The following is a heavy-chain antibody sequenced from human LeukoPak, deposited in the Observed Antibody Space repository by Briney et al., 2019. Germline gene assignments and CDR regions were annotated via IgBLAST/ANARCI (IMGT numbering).Heavy chain of an antibody. V-gene: IGHV3-23*01. CDR2: ISGSGGST. D-gene: IGHD1-26*01. CDR3: AKDRTVGASYWYFDL. CDR1: GFTFSSYA. Sequence: PGGSLRLSCAASGFTFSSYAMSWVRQAPGKGLEWVSIISGSGGSTYYADSVKGRFTISRDNSKSMMYLQMDSLRAEDTAVYYCAKDRTVGASYWYFDLWGRGTLVTVSS. J-gene: IGHJ2*01.